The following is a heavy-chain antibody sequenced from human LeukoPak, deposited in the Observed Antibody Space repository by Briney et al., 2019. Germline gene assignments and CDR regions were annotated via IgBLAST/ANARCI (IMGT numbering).Heavy chain of an antibody. J-gene: IGHJ4*02. V-gene: IGHV3-21*01. CDR3: ARGADYYDGIGYYSVY. CDR1: GFTFSTYS. CDR2: ISSSSSYI. D-gene: IGHD3-22*01. Sequence: GGSLRLSCAASGFTFSTYSMDWVRQAPGKGLEWVSSISSSSSYIYYADSLKGRFTISRDNAKNSLYLQMNSLRAEDTAVYYCARGADYYDGIGYYSVYWGQGTLVTVSS.